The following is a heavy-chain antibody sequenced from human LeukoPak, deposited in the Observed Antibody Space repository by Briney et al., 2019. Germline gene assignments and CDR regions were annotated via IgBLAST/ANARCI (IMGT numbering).Heavy chain of an antibody. J-gene: IGHJ4*02. V-gene: IGHV1-18*01. CDR1: GYTFSSHG. Sequence: GASVKVSCKASGYTFSSHGYTWVRQAPGQGLEWMGWISAYNGNTDYAQKFQGRVTMTTDTSTSTAYMELRSLRSDDTAVYYCARDKGSNSPGPIENWGQGTLVTVSS. D-gene: IGHD4-11*01. CDR3: ARDKGSNSPGPIEN. CDR2: ISAYNGNT.